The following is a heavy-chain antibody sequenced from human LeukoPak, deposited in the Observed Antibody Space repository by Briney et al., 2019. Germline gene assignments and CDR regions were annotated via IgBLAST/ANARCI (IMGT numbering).Heavy chain of an antibody. CDR3: AKAPSGWWNYFDY. CDR1: GFTFDDYA. D-gene: IGHD6-19*01. CDR2: ISWNSGSI. J-gene: IGHJ4*02. V-gene: IGHV3-9*01. Sequence: GGSLRLSCAASGFTFDDYAMHWVRQAPGKGLEWVSGISWNSGSIGYADSVKGRFTISRDNAKNSLYLQMNSLGAEDTALYYCAKAPSGWWNYFDYWGQGTLVTVSS.